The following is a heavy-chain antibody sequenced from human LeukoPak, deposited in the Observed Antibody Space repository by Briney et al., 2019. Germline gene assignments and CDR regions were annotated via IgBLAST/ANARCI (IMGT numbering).Heavy chain of an antibody. J-gene: IGHJ5*02. V-gene: IGHV3-7*01. D-gene: IGHD6-19*01. CDR3: ARRRDSSGA. CDR1: GFTLSSYW. CDR2: IKQDGSEK. Sequence: PGGSLRLSCAASGFTLSSYWMSWVRQAPGKGLEWVANIKQDGSEKYYVDSVKGRFTISRDNAKNSLYPQMNSLRAEDTAVYYCARRRDSSGAWGQGTLVTVSS.